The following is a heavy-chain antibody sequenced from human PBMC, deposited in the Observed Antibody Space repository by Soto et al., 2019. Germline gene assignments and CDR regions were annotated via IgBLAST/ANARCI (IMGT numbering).Heavy chain of an antibody. D-gene: IGHD3-16*02. V-gene: IGHV4-31*03. CDR3: ARDYRASYPAYYYYGMDV. J-gene: IGHJ6*02. CDR2: IYDST. Sequence: QVQLQESGPGLVKPSQTLALTCTVSGGSISSGGYYWSWIRQHPGKGLEWLGYIYDSTYYNPSLKGRVTISVDTSKNQLYLKLSSVTAADTAVYYCARDYRASYPAYYYYGMDVWGQGTTVTVSS. CDR1: GGSISSGGYY.